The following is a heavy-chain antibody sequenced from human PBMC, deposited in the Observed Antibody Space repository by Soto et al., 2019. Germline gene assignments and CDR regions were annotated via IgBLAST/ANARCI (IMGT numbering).Heavy chain of an antibody. J-gene: IGHJ4*02. Sequence: QVQLVESGGGVVQPGRSLRLSCAASGFTFSSYGMHWVRQAPGKGLEWVAVISYDGSNKYYADSVKGRFTISRDNSKNTLYLQMNSRRAEDTAVYYCATRYSYGYLQLDYWGQGTLVTVSS. CDR3: ATRYSYGYLQLDY. V-gene: IGHV3-30*03. CDR2: ISYDGSNK. D-gene: IGHD5-18*01. CDR1: GFTFSSYG.